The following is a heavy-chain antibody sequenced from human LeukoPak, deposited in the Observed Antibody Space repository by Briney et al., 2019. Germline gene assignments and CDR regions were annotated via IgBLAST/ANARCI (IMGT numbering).Heavy chain of an antibody. J-gene: IGHJ4*02. CDR1: GGSISGYF. V-gene: IGHV4-34*01. CDR3: VRGGIAARLQY. Sequence: SETLSLTCGVYGGSISGYFWSWIRQPPGKGLEFIGEVNHDGGINYSPSLRSRVTISVDTSPNQLPLKMISVTAADTAVYYCVRGGIAARLQYWGQGTLVTVSS. D-gene: IGHD6-6*01. CDR2: VNHDGGI.